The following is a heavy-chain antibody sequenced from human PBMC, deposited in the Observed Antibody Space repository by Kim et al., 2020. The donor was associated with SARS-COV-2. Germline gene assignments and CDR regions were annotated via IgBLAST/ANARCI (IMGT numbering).Heavy chain of an antibody. CDR3: ARDHSGSYYGAFDY. Sequence: AASVKGRFTISRDNSKNTLYLQMNSLRAEDTAVYYCARDHSGSYYGAFDYWGQGTLVTVSS. D-gene: IGHD1-26*01. V-gene: IGHV3-30*01. J-gene: IGHJ4*02.